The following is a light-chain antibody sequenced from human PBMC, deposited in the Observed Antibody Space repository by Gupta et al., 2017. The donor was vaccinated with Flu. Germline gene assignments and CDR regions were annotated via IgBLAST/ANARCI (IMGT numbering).Light chain of an antibody. CDR3: GTWDNSLSAWV. CDR1: DSNIGPHY. V-gene: IGLV1-51*02. J-gene: IGLJ3*02. Sequence: SVLTQPPSVSAAPGQKVPIPCSGSDSNIGPHYVSWYQQLPGAAPKLLMYETNKRPSGIPDRFSGSKSGTSVTLDITGLQTGDEADYYCGTWDNSLSAWVFGGGTKLTVL. CDR2: ETN.